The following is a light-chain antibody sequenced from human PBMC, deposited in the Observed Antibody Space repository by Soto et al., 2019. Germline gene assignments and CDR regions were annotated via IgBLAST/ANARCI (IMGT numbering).Light chain of an antibody. J-gene: IGKJ1*01. V-gene: IGKV1-39*02. CDR2: AAS. Sequence: ERVTMTCGASQSISSYLNWYQQKPGKAPKLLIYAASSLQSGVPSRFSVIRSGTEFPLTTTVSPPQHFPSYYRLLPAPLPRTFPEGTKVDI. CDR3: LLPAPLPRT. CDR1: QSISSY.